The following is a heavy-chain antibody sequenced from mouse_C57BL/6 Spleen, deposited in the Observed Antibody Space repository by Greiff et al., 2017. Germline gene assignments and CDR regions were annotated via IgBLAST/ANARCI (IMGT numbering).Heavy chain of an antibody. CDR3: ARSSITTVVATGDY. J-gene: IGHJ2*01. CDR1: GYTFTDYN. D-gene: IGHD1-1*01. Sequence: VQLQQSGPELVKPGASVKMSCKASGYTFTDYNMHWVKQSHGKSLEWIGYINPNNGGTSYNQKFKGKATLTVNKSSSTAYMELRSLKSEDSAVYYCARSSITTVVATGDYWGQGTTLTVSS. V-gene: IGHV1-22*01. CDR2: INPNNGGT.